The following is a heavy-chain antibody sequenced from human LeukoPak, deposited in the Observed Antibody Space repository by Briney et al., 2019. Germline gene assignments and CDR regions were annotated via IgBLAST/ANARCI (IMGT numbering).Heavy chain of an antibody. CDR3: ATVVGATHINWFDP. CDR2: FDPEDGET. J-gene: IGHJ5*02. CDR1: GYTLTELS. D-gene: IGHD1-26*01. Sequence: ASVKVSCKVSGYTLTELSMHWVRQAPGKGLEWMGGFDPEDGETIYAQKFQGRVTMTEDTSTDTAYMELSSLRSEDTAVYYCATVVGATHINWFDPWGQGTLVTVSS. V-gene: IGHV1-24*01.